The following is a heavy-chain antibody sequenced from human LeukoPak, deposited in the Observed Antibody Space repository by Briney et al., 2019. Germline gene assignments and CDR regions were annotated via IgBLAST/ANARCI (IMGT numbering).Heavy chain of an antibody. D-gene: IGHD3-9*01. CDR1: GGSINTYY. Sequence: PSETLSLTCSVAGGSINTYYWTWIRQPPGKELEWIGYIYYNGDTKSSPSLKSRVNVSIDTSKRQFSLKLKSVSAADTAVYFCARARPHYDTVTGYHYYFDFWGQGMLVTVSS. CDR3: ARARPHYDTVTGYHYYFDF. J-gene: IGHJ4*02. CDR2: IYYNGDT. V-gene: IGHV4-59*01.